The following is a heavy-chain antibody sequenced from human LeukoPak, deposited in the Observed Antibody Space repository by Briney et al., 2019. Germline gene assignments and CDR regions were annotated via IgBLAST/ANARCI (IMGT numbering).Heavy chain of an antibody. CDR1: GFTFSSYS. CDR2: IKSKTDGGTT. D-gene: IGHD4-11*01. Sequence: PGGSLRLSXAASGFTFSSYSMNWVRQAPGKGLEWVGRIKSKTDGGTTDYAAPVKGRFTISRDDSKNTLYLQMNSLKTEDTAVYYCTTDQASVTTRGARRFYYYYMSVWGKGTTVTVSS. CDR3: TTDQASVTTRGARRFYYYYMSV. V-gene: IGHV3-15*01. J-gene: IGHJ6*03.